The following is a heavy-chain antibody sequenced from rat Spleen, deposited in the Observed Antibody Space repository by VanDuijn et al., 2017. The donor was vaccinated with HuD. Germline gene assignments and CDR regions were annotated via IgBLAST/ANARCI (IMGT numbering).Heavy chain of an antibody. V-gene: IGHV5S13*01. J-gene: IGHJ2*01. Sequence: EVQLVESDGGLVQPGRSLKLACAASGFTYSNYVMAWVRQAPTTGLEWVASISTGGGNTYYRDSVKGRFTISRDNAKNTLYLQMDSLRSEDTATYYCASSYFDYWGQGVMVTVSS. CDR1: GFTYSNYV. CDR3: ASSYFDY. CDR2: ISTGGGNT.